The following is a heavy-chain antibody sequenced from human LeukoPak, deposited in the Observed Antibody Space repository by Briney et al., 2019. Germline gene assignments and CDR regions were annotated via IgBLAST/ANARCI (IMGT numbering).Heavy chain of an antibody. V-gene: IGHV3-9*01. D-gene: IGHD2-8*01. Sequence: GGSLRLSCVASGFTFNTYAMNWVRQAPGKGLEWVSGISWNSGTKGYADSVKGRFTISRDNAKNSLYLQMNSLRGEDAALYYCAVLHYYAMDVWGQGTTVTVSS. CDR1: GFTFNTYA. J-gene: IGHJ6*02. CDR2: ISWNSGTK. CDR3: AVLHYYAMDV.